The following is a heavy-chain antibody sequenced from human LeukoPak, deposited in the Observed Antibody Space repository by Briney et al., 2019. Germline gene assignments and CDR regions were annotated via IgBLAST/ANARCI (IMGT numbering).Heavy chain of an antibody. Sequence: SDTLSLTCTVSGASVSSNYCSWIRQPPGKGLEWIGYIYYSGSTNYNPSLKSRVTISVDTSKNQFSLKLSSVTAADTAVYYCAREGSSSSSFDYWGQGTLVTVSS. CDR1: GASVSSNY. CDR3: AREGSSSSSFDY. D-gene: IGHD6-6*01. V-gene: IGHV4-59*02. CDR2: IYYSGST. J-gene: IGHJ4*02.